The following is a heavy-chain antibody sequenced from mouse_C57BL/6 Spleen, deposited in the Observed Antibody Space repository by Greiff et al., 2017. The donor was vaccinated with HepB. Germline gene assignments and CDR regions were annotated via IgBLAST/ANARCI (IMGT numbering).Heavy chain of an antibody. Sequence: QVQLQQPGTELVKPGASVKLSCKASGYTFTSYWMHWVKQRPGQGLEWIGNINPSKGGTNYNEKFKSKATLTVDKSTSTAYMQLSSLTSEDTAVYYCARSEDYLYAMDYWGQGTSVTVSS. CDR3: ARSEDYLYAMDY. CDR2: INPSKGGT. CDR1: GYTFTSYW. J-gene: IGHJ4*01. V-gene: IGHV1-53*01. D-gene: IGHD2-4*01.